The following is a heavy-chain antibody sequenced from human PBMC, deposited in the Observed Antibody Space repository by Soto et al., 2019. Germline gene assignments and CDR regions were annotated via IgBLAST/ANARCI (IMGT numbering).Heavy chain of an antibody. D-gene: IGHD3-3*01. CDR2: INHSGST. CDR3: ARVHGGDFWSGYYTYYYYYMDV. J-gene: IGHJ6*03. V-gene: IGHV4-34*09. CDR1: GGSFSGYY. Sequence: SETLSLTCAVYGGSFSGYYWSWIRQPPGKGLEWIGEINHSGSTNYNPSLKSRVTISVDTSRNQFSLKLSSVTAADTAVYYCARVHGGDFWSGYYTYYYYYMDVWGKGTTVTVSS.